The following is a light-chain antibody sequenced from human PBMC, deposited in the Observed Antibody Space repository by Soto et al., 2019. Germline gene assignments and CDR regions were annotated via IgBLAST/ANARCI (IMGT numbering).Light chain of an antibody. CDR1: ISDVGAYNY. CDR3: SSFTSSSTHV. Sequence: QSVLTQPASVSGSPGQSITISCTGTISDVGAYNYVSWYQQHPGKAPKLMIYDVYNRPSGIPNRFSGSKSGNTASLTIFGLQPEDEADYYCSSFTSSSTHVFGTGTKLTVL. CDR2: DVY. V-gene: IGLV2-14*01. J-gene: IGLJ1*01.